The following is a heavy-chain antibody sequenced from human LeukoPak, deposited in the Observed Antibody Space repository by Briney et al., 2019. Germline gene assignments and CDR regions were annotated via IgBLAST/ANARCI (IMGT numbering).Heavy chain of an antibody. CDR2: ISAYNGNT. CDR3: ARDRQVRLTSGTVYYYYGMDV. V-gene: IGHV1-18*01. J-gene: IGHJ6*02. Sequence: GASVKVSFKASGYTFTSYGISWVRQAPGQGLEWMGWISAYNGNTNYAQKLQGRVTMTTDTSSSTAYMELRSLRSDDTAVYYCARDRQVRLTSGTVYYYYGMDVWGQGTTVTVSS. D-gene: IGHD3-10*01. CDR1: GYTFTSYG.